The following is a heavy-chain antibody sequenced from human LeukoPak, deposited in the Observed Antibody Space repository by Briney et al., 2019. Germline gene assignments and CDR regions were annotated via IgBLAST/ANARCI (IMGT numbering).Heavy chain of an antibody. CDR2: IYYSGST. V-gene: IGHV4-59*11. CDR3: GRGPGEATIKE. CDR1: GGSISSHY. D-gene: IGHD5-12*01. Sequence: SETLSLTCSVSGGSISSHYWSWIRQTPGKGLECIGNIYYSGSTNYNPSLKSRVTISIDTAKNQFSLKLNSVTAADTAVYYCGRGPGEATIKEWGQGTLVTVSS. J-gene: IGHJ4*02.